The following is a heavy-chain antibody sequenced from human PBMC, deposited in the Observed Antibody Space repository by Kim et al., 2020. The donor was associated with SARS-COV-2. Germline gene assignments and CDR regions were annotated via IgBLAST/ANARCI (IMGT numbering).Heavy chain of an antibody. J-gene: IGHJ4*02. CDR1: GDSIRSGGYY. CDR2: IYYRGRT. D-gene: IGHD3-10*01. CDR3: ARIPYNYYDSGIFDY. Sequence: SETLSLTCTVSGDSIRSGGYYWSWIRQHPGKGLEWIGNIYYRGRTYSNPSLKSRLTLSVDTFKNQFSQKLSPVTAADTAVFYCARIPYNYYDSGIFDYWGQGTLVSVSS. V-gene: IGHV4-31*03.